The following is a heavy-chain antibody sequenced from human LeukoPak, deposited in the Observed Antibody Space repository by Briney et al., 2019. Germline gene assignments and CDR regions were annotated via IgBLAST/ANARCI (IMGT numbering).Heavy chain of an antibody. CDR2: ISGSGGST. D-gene: IGHD5-18*01. CDR3: AKGTAMVNLRPFDY. Sequence: GGSLRLSCAASGFTFSSYAMSWVRQAPGKGLEWVSAISGSGGSTYYADSVKGRSTISRDNSKNTLYLQMNSLRAEDTAVYYCAKGTAMVNLRPFDYWGQGTLVTVSS. V-gene: IGHV3-23*01. J-gene: IGHJ4*02. CDR1: GFTFSSYA.